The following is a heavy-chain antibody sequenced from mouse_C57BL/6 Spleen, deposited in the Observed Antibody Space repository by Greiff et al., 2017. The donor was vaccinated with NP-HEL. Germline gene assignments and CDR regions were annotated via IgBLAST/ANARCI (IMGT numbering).Heavy chain of an antibody. CDR2: IHPNSGST. Sequence: VQLQQSGAELVKPGASVKLSCKASGYTFTSYWMHWVKQRPGQGLEWIGMIHPNSGSTNYNEKFKSKATLTVDISSSTTYMQLSSLTSEYSAVYYCARDYGSSYGAYWVQGTLVTVSA. CDR3: ARDYGSSYGAY. CDR1: GYTFTSYW. J-gene: IGHJ3*01. D-gene: IGHD1-1*01. V-gene: IGHV1-64*01.